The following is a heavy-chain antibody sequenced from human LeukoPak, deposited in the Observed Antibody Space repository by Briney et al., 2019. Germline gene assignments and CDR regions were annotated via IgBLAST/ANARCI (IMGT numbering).Heavy chain of an antibody. V-gene: IGHV3-33*01. CDR2: IWYDGSNK. J-gene: IGHJ4*02. D-gene: IGHD3-22*01. Sequence: GGSLRLSCAASGFTFSSYGMHWVRQAPGKGLEWVAVIWYDGSNKYYADSVKGRFTISRDNAKNSLYLQMNSLRAEDTAVYYCARVLTMIVDTKLDYWGQGTLVTVSS. CDR1: GFTFSSYG. CDR3: ARVLTMIVDTKLDY.